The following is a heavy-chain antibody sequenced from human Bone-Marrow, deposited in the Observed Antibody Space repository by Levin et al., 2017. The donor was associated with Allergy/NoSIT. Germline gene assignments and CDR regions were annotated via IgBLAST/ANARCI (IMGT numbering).Heavy chain of an antibody. D-gene: IGHD1-26*01. V-gene: IGHV1-46*02. Sequence: GESLKISCEASETTFNTYNIHWVRQAPGQGLEWMGMIKATGGSTTYAQKFQGRVSMTRDTSTSTVYMSLSSLRSDDTAVYYCARDIVGLVGAFFDHWGQGTLVTVSS. CDR2: IKATGGST. CDR1: ETTFNTYN. CDR3: ARDIVGLVGAFFDH. J-gene: IGHJ4*02.